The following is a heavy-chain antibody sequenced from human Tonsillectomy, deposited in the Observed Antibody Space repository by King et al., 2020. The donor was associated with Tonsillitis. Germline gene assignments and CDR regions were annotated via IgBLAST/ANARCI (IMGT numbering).Heavy chain of an antibody. V-gene: IGHV4-59*01. CDR3: ARGEPFGELIDYFDY. CDR2: IYYSGST. D-gene: IGHD3-10*01. Sequence: VQLQESGPGLVKPSETLSLTCTVSGGSISSYYWSWIRQPPGKGLEWIGYIYYSGSTNYNPSLKSRVTISVDTSKNQFSLKLSSLTAADTAVYYCARGEPFGELIDYFDYWGQGTLVTVSS. J-gene: IGHJ4*02. CDR1: GGSISSYY.